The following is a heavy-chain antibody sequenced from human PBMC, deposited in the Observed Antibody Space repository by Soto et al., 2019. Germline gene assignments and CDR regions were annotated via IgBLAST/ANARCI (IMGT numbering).Heavy chain of an antibody. D-gene: IGHD3-10*01. J-gene: IGHJ5*01. Sequence: ASVKVSCKASGYPFDIYGINWVRQAPGQRPEWMGWISAYNGQTDYAQNFQGRVTMATDTSTNTAYMELRNLRSDDTAVYYCARDPREFWYSYGFDPWGPGTLVTVSS. CDR3: ARDPREFWYSYGFDP. CDR1: GYPFDIYG. CDR2: ISAYNGQT. V-gene: IGHV1-18*01.